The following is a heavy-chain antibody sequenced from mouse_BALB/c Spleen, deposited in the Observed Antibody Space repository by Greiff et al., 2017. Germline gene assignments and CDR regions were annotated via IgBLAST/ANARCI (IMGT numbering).Heavy chain of an antibody. CDR1: GFSLTGYG. Sequence: VHLVESGPGLVAPSQSLSITCTVSGFSLTGYGVNWVRQPPGKGLEWLGMIWGDGSTDYNSALKSRLSISKDNSKSQVFLKMNSLQTDDTARYYCARGYGYDGRGFAYWGQGTLVTVSA. D-gene: IGHD2-2*01. J-gene: IGHJ3*01. CDR2: IWGDGST. CDR3: ARGYGYDGRGFAY. V-gene: IGHV2-6-7*01.